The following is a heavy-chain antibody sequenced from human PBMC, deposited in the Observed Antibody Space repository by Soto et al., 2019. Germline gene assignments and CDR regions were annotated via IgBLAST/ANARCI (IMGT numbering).Heavy chain of an antibody. V-gene: IGHV3-23*01. CDR2: ISGSDGST. CDR3: AKERSSGYYMDV. J-gene: IGHJ6*03. Sequence: GGSLRLSCAASGFTFSNYAMSWVRQAPGEGLEWVSTISGSDGSTYYADSVKGRFTISRDISKNTLYLQMNSLRAEDTAIYYCAKERSSGYYMDVWDKGTTVTVSS. CDR1: GFTFSNYA. D-gene: IGHD6-19*01.